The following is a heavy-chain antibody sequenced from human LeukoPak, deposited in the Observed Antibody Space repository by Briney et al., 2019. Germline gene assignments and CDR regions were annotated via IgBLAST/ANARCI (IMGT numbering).Heavy chain of an antibody. CDR1: GFTFSSYG. J-gene: IGHJ6*02. Sequence: QTGGSLRLSCAASGFTFSSYGMHWVRQAPGKGLEWVAVISYDGSNKYYADSVKGRFTISRDNSKSTLYLQMNSLRAEDTAVYYCANERNFDGSSENGMDVWGQGTTVTVSS. D-gene: IGHD1-14*01. CDR3: ANERNFDGSSENGMDV. V-gene: IGHV3-30*18. CDR2: ISYDGSNK.